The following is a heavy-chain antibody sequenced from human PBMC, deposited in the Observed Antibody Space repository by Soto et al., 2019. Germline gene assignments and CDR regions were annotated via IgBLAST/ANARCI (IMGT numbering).Heavy chain of an antibody. D-gene: IGHD2-2*01. CDR2: IYYSGST. Sequence: PSETLSLTRTVSGGSISSSSYYWGWIRQPPGKGLEWIGSIYYSGSTYYNPSLKSRVTISVDTSKNQFSLKLSSVTAADTAVYYCARHGFVVVPAARFRGGAFDIWGQGTMVTVSS. V-gene: IGHV4-39*01. CDR1: GGSISSSSYY. CDR3: ARHGFVVVPAARFRGGAFDI. J-gene: IGHJ3*02.